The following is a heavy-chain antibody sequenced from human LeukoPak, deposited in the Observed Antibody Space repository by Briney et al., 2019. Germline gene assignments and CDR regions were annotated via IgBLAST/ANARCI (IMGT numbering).Heavy chain of an antibody. CDR2: LSGTGGST. CDR1: GFTFSNYA. J-gene: IGHJ4*02. D-gene: IGHD2-15*01. CDR3: AKVGQGVVVVAATEPNFDY. V-gene: IGHV3-23*01. Sequence: GGSLRLSCAASGFTFSNYAMSWVRQAPGKGLEWVSTLSGTGGSTYYADSVKGRFTISRDNSKNTLYLQMNSLRAEDTAVYYCAKVGQGVVVVAATEPNFDYWGQGTLVTVSS.